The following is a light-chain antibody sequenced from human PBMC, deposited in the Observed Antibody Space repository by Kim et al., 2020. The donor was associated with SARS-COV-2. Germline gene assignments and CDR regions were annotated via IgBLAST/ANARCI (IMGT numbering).Light chain of an antibody. V-gene: IGLV1-47*01. CDR2: RNI. Sequence: QSVLTQPPSASGTPGETVIISCSGGTSNIGNNYVYWYQQFPGAAPKILIYRNIERPSGIPDRFSGSKSNTSAYLAISGLRSEDEADYYCASGDDSLEGWLFGGGTK. J-gene: IGLJ3*02. CDR3: ASGDDSLEGWL. CDR1: TSNIGNNY.